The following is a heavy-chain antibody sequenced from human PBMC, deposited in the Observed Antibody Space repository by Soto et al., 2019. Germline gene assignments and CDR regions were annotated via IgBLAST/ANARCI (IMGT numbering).Heavy chain of an antibody. J-gene: IGHJ4*02. CDR3: ASARGYGNGIDY. V-gene: IGHV4-61*01. D-gene: IGHD5-18*01. Sequence: QVQLQESGPGLVKPSETLSLTCTVSGGSVSSGNHYWSWIRQPPGKELEFIAYVFYSGSDNYNPSLKSRVTTSIDTSKNRFSLNLRSVTAADTAVYYCASARGYGNGIDYWGQGTLVTVSS. CDR2: VFYSGSD. CDR1: GGSVSSGNHY.